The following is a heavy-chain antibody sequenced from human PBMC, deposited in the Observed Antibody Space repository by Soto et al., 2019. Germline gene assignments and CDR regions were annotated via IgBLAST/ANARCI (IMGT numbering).Heavy chain of an antibody. D-gene: IGHD6-13*01. CDR2: IYHRGST. CDR3: ARYNAASGTYYFDF. V-gene: IGHV4-30-2*01. CDR1: GGSISSGGYS. J-gene: IGHJ4*02. Sequence: SETLSLTCAVSGGSISSGGYSWSWIRQPPGKGLEWIGYIYHRGSTYYNPSLKSRVTISVDISKSQFSLRLTSVTAADTAVYYCARYNAASGTYYFDFWGQGALVTVSS.